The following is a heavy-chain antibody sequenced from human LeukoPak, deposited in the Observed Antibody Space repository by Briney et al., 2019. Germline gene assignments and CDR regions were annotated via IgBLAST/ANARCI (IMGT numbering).Heavy chain of an antibody. V-gene: IGHV4-59*01. D-gene: IGHD1-14*01. CDR3: ARGRTYSDYFDY. Sequence: SEPLSLTCTVSGGSMSKSYWNWIRQPPGKGLEWIGYISSSGSTNYNPSLKSRVTISLDTSRTQSSLELTSATAADTAVYYCARGRTYSDYFDYWGQGTVVTVSS. CDR2: ISSSGST. J-gene: IGHJ4*02. CDR1: GGSMSKSY.